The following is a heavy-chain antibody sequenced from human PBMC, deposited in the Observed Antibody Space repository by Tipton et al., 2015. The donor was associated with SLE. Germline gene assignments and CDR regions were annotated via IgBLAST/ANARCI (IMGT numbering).Heavy chain of an antibody. CDR3: AGRRSLRTIVVVVAATRRHNWFGP. D-gene: IGHD2-15*01. CDR2: INHSGST. CDR1: GGSISSSSSYY. V-gene: IGHV4-34*01. J-gene: IGHJ5*02. Sequence: GLAKPSETLSLTCAVYGGSISSSSSYYWAWIRQPPGKGVEWIGEINHSGSTNYNPSLKSRVTISVDTSKNQFSLKLSSVTAADTAVYYCAGRRSLRTIVVVVAATRRHNWFGPWGQGTLVTVSS.